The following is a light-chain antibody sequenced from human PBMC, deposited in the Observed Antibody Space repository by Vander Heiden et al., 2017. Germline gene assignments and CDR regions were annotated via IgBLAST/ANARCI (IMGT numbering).Light chain of an antibody. J-gene: IGKJ3*01. CDR1: HSIISF. Sequence: DIQMTQPPSSLSASVGDRVTISCRPSHSIISFLNWYQQKPGKPPKLLVHGASTLQSGVPSRFSGSGSGTDFTLTISSLQPEDFATYYCQQSYNMPFTFGPGTKVDIK. CDR3: QQSYNMPFT. V-gene: IGKV1-39*01. CDR2: GAS.